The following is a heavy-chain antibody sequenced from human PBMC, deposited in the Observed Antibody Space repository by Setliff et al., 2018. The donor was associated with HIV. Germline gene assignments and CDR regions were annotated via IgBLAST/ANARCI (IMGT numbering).Heavy chain of an antibody. V-gene: IGHV4-39*01. Sequence: SETLSLTCSVSGGVSGGDMGVHDWSWIRQPPGKGLEWIGSIYSSGSTYYNPSLKSRVTISVDTSKNQFSLKLSSVTAADTAVYYCARGGQWLVPPYYYYYYMDVWGKGTTVTVSS. J-gene: IGHJ6*03. CDR1: GGVSGGDMGVHD. CDR3: ARGGQWLVPPYYYYYYMDV. D-gene: IGHD6-19*01. CDR2: IYSSGST.